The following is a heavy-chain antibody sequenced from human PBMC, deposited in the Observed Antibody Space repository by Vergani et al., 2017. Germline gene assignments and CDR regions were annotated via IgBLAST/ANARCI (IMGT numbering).Heavy chain of an antibody. CDR3: ARDSIATLWFGEFD. V-gene: IGHV1-2*02. Sequence: VQSGDEVKKPGASVKVSCKTSGYSFINSGISWVRQAPGQGLEWMGWINPNSGGTNYAQKFQGRVTMTRDTSISTAYMELSRLRSDDTAVYYCARDSIATLWFGEFDWGQGTLVTVSS. CDR1: GYSFINSG. CDR2: INPNSGGT. J-gene: IGHJ4*02. D-gene: IGHD3-10*01.